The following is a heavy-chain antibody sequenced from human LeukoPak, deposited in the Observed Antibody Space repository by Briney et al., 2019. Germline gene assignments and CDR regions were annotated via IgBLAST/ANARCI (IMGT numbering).Heavy chain of an antibody. Sequence: SETLSLTCTVSGGSISTYYWSWIRQPAGKGLEWIGRIYSSGSTNYSPSLKSRVTMSVDTSKNQFSLKLSSVTAADTAVYYCARYGSGSYPPYNWFDPWGQGTLVTVSS. D-gene: IGHD3-10*01. CDR2: IYSSGST. CDR3: ARYGSGSYPPYNWFDP. CDR1: GGSISTYY. J-gene: IGHJ5*02. V-gene: IGHV4-4*07.